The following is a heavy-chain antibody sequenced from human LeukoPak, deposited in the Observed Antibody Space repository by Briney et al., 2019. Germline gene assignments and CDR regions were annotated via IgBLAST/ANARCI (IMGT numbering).Heavy chain of an antibody. D-gene: IGHD4-17*01. Sequence: ASVKVSCKASGGTFSSYAISWVRQAPGQGLEWMGGIIPIFGTANYAQKFQGRVTITADKSTSTAYMELSSLRSEDAAVYYCARVSPVTDAFDIWGQGTMVTVSS. CDR3: ARVSPVTDAFDI. CDR2: IIPIFGTA. V-gene: IGHV1-69*06. CDR1: GGTFSSYA. J-gene: IGHJ3*02.